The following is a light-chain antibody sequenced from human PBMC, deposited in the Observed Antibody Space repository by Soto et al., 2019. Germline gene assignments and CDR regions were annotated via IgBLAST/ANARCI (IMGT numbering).Light chain of an antibody. CDR1: QTSSSW. CDR3: QHYNSYSEA. CDR2: KAS. Sequence: DIQMTQSPSTVSGSVGDRVTITCRASQTSSSWLAWYQQKPGKAPKLRIYKASTLKSGVPSRFSGSGSGTEFTLTISSLQPDDFATYYCQHYNSYSEAFGQRTKVDIK. V-gene: IGKV1-5*03. J-gene: IGKJ1*01.